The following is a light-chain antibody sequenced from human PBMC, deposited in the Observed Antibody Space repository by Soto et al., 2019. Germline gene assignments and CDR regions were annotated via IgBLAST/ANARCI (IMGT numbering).Light chain of an antibody. V-gene: IGKV1-5*01. CDR3: QQYNSYWT. J-gene: IGKJ1*01. Sequence: DIQMTQSPSTLSASVGDRVTITCRASQSISSWLAWYQQKPGKAPKLLIYDASSLESGVPSRFSGSGSGTEFTLTISSLQPDDFANYYCQQYNSYWTFGKGTKVEIK. CDR1: QSISSW. CDR2: DAS.